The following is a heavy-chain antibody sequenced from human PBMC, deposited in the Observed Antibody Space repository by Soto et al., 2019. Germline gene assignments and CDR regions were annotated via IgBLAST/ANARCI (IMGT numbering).Heavy chain of an antibody. CDR2: VNLITGGT. D-gene: IGHD2-15*01. CDR1: GYTFSDYY. CDR3: ARGRVVSDAQGWFDP. J-gene: IGHJ5*02. Sequence: GASVKVSCKASGYTFSDYYMHWLRQAPGQGPEYIGWVNLITGGTNYAQKFKGWVTLTRDTSISTAYMELSSLKSDDTAIYYCARGRVVSDAQGWFDPWGQGTLVTSPQ. V-gene: IGHV1-2*04.